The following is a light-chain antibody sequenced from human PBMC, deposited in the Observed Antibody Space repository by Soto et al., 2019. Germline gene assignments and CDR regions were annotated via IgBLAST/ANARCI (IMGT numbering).Light chain of an antibody. J-gene: IGLJ1*01. CDR1: SSDVGGYNY. CDR3: SSYTGSSTLV. CDR2: DVS. Sequence: QSALTQPASVSGSPGQSITISCTGTSSDVGGYNYVSWYQQHPGKAPKLMIYDVSNRPSGVSNRLSCSKSGNTASLTISALQAEDEADYYCSSYTGSSTLVFGTGTKVTVL. V-gene: IGLV2-14*01.